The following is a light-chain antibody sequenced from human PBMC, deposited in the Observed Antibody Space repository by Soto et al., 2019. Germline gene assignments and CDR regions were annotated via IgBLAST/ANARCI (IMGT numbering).Light chain of an antibody. V-gene: IGKV3-11*01. CDR3: QQHANWPLT. CDR2: EAS. Sequence: EIVLTQSPATLSLSPGERATLSCSASQSVSSYLAWYQQKPGQAPGLLIYEASTRATGIPARFSGSGSGTDFTLTISSLEPEDFAVYYCQQHANWPLTFGGGTKVDI. CDR1: QSVSSY. J-gene: IGKJ4*01.